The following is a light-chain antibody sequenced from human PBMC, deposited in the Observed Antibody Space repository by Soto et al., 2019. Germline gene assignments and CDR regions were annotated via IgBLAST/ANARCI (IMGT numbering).Light chain of an antibody. CDR1: QSISNN. J-gene: IGKJ4*01. CDR2: GAT. CDR3: QQYNNWPLT. V-gene: IGKV3-15*01. Sequence: ETVMTQSPATQSVSPGERATLSCRAGQSISNNLAWYQQNPGQAPRLLIYGATTRATGIPSRFSGSGSGTESTLTISSLQSEDFAVYYCQQYNNWPLTFGGGTKVEIK.